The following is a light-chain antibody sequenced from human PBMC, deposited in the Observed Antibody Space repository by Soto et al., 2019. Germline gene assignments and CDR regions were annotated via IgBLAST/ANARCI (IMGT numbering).Light chain of an antibody. V-gene: IGKV3-11*01. CDR2: DAS. CDR3: QQRSNWPPMYT. J-gene: IGKJ2*01. CDR1: QSVSSY. Sequence: EIVLTQSPATLSLSPGERATLSCRASQSVSSYLAWYQQKPGQAPRLLIYDASNRATGIPARFSGSGSGTDFTRTISSREPEDFAVDYCQQRSNWPPMYTFGQGTKLEIK.